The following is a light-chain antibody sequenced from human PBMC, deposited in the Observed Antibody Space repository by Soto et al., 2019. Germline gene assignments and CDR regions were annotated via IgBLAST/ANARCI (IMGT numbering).Light chain of an antibody. J-gene: IGLJ3*02. Sequence: QTVVTQEPSFSVSPGGTVTLTCGLNSGSVSAGHYPSWYQQTPGQAPRTLIYDTNTPSSGVPDRFSGSILGNKAALTITGAQADDESDYYCVLYMGNGISVFGGGTKLTVL. CDR1: SGSVSAGHY. V-gene: IGLV8-61*01. CDR3: VLYMGNGISV. CDR2: DTN.